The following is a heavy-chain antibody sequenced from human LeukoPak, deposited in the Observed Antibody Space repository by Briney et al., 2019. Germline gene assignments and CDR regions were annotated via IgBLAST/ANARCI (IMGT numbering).Heavy chain of an antibody. CDR1: GFTFSSYA. Sequence: GGTLRLSCAASGFTFSSYAMSWVRQAPGKGLEWVSAISGSVGSTYYADSVKGRFTISRDNSKNTLYLQMNSLRVEDTAVYYCAKGPYSGFSWGQGTLVTVSS. V-gene: IGHV3-23*01. CDR2: ISGSVGST. D-gene: IGHD1-26*01. CDR3: AKGPYSGFS. J-gene: IGHJ5*02.